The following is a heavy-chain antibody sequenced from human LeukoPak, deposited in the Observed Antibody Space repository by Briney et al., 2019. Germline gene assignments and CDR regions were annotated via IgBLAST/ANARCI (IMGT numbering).Heavy chain of an antibody. CDR1: GYTFTGYY. CDR3: ARDGFQPLDVTYFQH. D-gene: IGHD3/OR15-3a*01. Sequence: ASVKVSCKASGYTFTGYYIHWVRQAPGQGLEWMGWISGYNGNTNYAQKLQGRVTMTTDTSTSTASMELRSLRSDDTAVYYCARDGFQPLDVTYFQHWGQGTLVTVSS. CDR2: ISGYNGNT. J-gene: IGHJ1*01. V-gene: IGHV1-18*04.